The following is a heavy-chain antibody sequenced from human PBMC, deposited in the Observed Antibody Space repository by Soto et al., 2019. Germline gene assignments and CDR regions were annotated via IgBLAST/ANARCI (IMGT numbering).Heavy chain of an antibody. D-gene: IGHD6-13*01. J-gene: IGHJ6*02. V-gene: IGHV1-18*04. CDR1: GYTFIRYG. CDR3: ARDGAGYSSSWSHSPGAYYYYYYGMDV. CDR2: ISAYNGNT. Sequence: ASVKVSCKASGYTFIRYGSSWVLQSRLQWRDGMGCISAYNGNTNYAQKLQGRVTMTTDTSTSTAYMELRSLRSDDTAVYYCARDGAGYSSSWSHSPGAYYYYYYGMDVWGQGTTVTVSS.